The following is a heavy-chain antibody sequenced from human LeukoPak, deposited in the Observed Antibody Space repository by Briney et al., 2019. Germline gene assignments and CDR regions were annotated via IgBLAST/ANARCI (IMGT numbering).Heavy chain of an antibody. CDR1: GGSFSGYY. J-gene: IGHJ4*02. D-gene: IGHD1-26*01. CDR2: INHSGST. Sequence: SETLSLTCAVYGGSFSGYYWSWIRQPPGKGLEWIGEINHSGSTNYNPSLKSRVTISVDTSKNQFSLKLSSVTAADTAVYYCARGLYSGSTLPYDYWGQGTLVTVSS. CDR3: ARGLYSGSTLPYDY. V-gene: IGHV4-34*01.